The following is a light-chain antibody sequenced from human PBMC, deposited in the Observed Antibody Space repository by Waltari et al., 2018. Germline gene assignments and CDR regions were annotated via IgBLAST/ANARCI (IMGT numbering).Light chain of an antibody. CDR2: GAS. CDR1: QSVSSSY. V-gene: IGKV3-20*01. Sequence: EILLTQSPGTLSLSPGERATLSCRASQSVSSSYLAWYQQKPGQAPRLLIYGASSRATGLPDRFSGSVSGTEFTLTISRMEPEDFAVYYCQQYGSSPPGFGQRTRLEIK. J-gene: IGKJ5*01. CDR3: QQYGSSPPG.